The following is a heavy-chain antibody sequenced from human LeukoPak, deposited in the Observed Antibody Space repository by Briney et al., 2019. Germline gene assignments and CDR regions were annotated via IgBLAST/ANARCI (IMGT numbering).Heavy chain of an antibody. D-gene: IGHD2-2*01. J-gene: IGHJ6*02. CDR1: GGSISSYH. V-gene: IGHV4-59*01. Sequence: SETLSLTCTVSGGSISSYHWSWIRQPPGKGLEWIGFIYSSGSTNYDPSLKSRVTISVDTSKSQFSLKLKFVTAADTAVYYCARDLGYCSNTSCLSYGMDVWGQGTTVTVSS. CDR2: IYSSGST. CDR3: ARDLGYCSNTSCLSYGMDV.